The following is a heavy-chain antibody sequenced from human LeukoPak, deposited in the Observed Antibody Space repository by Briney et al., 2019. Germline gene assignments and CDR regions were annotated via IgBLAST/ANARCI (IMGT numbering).Heavy chain of an antibody. J-gene: IGHJ6*02. CDR2: MNPNSGNT. V-gene: IGHV1-8*03. CDR3: ARDLGVDYYYGMDV. D-gene: IGHD3-16*01. Sequence: GASVKVSCKASGYTFTSYDINWVRQATGQGLEWMGWMNPNSGNTGYAQKFQGRVTITRDTSASTAYMELSSLRSEDTAVYYCARDLGVDYYYGMDVWGQGTTVTVSS. CDR1: GYTFTSYD.